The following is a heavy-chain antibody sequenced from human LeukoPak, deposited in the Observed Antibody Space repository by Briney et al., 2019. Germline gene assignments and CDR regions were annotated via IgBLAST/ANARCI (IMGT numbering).Heavy chain of an antibody. V-gene: IGHV3-48*02. CDR2: ISSSSSTI. D-gene: IGHD3/OR15-3a*01. J-gene: IGHJ4*02. Sequence: RGSLRLSSAASGFTVSSYTMNCGRHAPRKGLEWVSYISSSSSTIYYADSVKGRFTISRDNDKNSLYLQMNSLRDEDTAVYYCARAFGLTDYWGQGTLVTVSS. CDR3: ARAFGLTDY. CDR1: GFTVSSYT.